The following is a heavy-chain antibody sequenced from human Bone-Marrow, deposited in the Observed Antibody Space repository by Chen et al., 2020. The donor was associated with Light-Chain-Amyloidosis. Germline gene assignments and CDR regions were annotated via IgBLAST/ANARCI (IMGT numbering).Heavy chain of an antibody. Sequence: QLHLRESGPGMVIPSQALSLSCPVSGCSVSSGGYYLSWIRQHPGKGLEWIGFIYHSGSVTYNPSLRSRLTISVDTSRNQFSLKLSSVTAADTAVYYCARGPNVAFDPWGQGTLVTVSS. V-gene: IGHV4-31*03. CDR2: IYHSGSV. J-gene: IGHJ5*02. D-gene: IGHD2-21*01. CDR1: GCSVSSGGYY. CDR3: ARGPNVAFDP.